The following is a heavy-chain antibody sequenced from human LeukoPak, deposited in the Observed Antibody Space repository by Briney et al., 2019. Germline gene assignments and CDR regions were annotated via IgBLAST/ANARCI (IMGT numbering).Heavy chain of an antibody. D-gene: IGHD3-22*01. J-gene: IGHJ2*01. CDR1: GFTFSSYS. CDR2: VSITSSYI. CDR3: ARDGDYYYDSSGYQVGYVDL. Sequence: PGRSLRLSCAASGFTFSSYSMNWVRQAPGHGLEWVSSVSITSSYIYYADSVKGRFTISRDNAKNSLYLQMNSLRAEDTAVYYCARDGDYYYDSSGYQVGYVDLWGRGTLVTVSS. V-gene: IGHV3-21*01.